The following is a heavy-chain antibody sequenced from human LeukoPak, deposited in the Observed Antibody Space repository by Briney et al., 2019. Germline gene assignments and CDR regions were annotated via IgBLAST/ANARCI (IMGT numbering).Heavy chain of an antibody. Sequence: GGSLRLSCAGSGFGFSDAWMSWVRQAPGKGLEWVSGISGNSVSTYYADSVKGRFTISRDNSKNTLLLQMSSLRAEDTAVYYCARAYSSSWYDFWGQGTLVTVSS. CDR1: GFGFSDAW. J-gene: IGHJ5*01. CDR2: ISGNSVST. V-gene: IGHV3-23*01. CDR3: ARAYSSSWYDF. D-gene: IGHD6-13*01.